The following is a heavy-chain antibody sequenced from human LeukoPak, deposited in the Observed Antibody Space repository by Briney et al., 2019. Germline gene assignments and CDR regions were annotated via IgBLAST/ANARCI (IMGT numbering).Heavy chain of an antibody. CDR3: AELGITMIGGV. CDR2: IKQDGSEK. CDR1: GFTFSSYW. Sequence: PGGSLRLFCAASGFTFSSYWMSWVRQAPGKGLEWVANIKQDGSEKYYVDSVKGRFTISRDNAKNSLFLQMNSLRAEDTAVYCCAELGITMIGGVGGKGTTVTISA. V-gene: IGHV3-7*01. J-gene: IGHJ6*04. D-gene: IGHD3-10*02.